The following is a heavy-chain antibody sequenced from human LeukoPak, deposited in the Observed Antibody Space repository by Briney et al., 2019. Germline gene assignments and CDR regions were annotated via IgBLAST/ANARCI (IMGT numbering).Heavy chain of an antibody. CDR2: INHSGST. D-gene: IGHD3-22*01. CDR3: ARFPYYYDSSGPH. Sequence: PSETLSLTCAVYGGSFSGYYWSWIRQPPXXXXXWIGEINHSGSTNYNPSLKSRVTISVDTSKNQFSLKLSSVTAADTAVYYCARFPYYYDSSGPHWGQGTLVTVSS. V-gene: IGHV4-34*01. CDR1: GGSFSGYY. J-gene: IGHJ4*02.